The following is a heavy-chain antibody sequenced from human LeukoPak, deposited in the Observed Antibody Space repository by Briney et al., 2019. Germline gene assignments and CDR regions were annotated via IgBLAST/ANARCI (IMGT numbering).Heavy chain of an antibody. Sequence: SETLSLTCTVSGDSISSYYWSWVRQPPGKRLEWIGYIYYSGNTNYNPSLKSRVTISIDTSKSQFSLKLSSMTAADTAVYYCATIDGSGWYWRYWGQGTLVTVSS. D-gene: IGHD6-19*01. CDR2: IYYSGNT. CDR1: GDSISSYY. CDR3: ATIDGSGWYWRY. V-gene: IGHV4-59*01. J-gene: IGHJ4*02.